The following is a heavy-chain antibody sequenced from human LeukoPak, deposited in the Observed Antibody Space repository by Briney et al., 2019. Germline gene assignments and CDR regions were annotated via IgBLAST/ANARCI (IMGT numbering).Heavy chain of an antibody. J-gene: IGHJ5*02. CDR3: ARGRDYDFWSGYYRWFDP. V-gene: IGHV4-34*01. D-gene: IGHD3-3*01. CDR2: INHSGST. CDR1: GGSFSGYY. Sequence: SETLSLTFAVYGGSFSGYYWSWIRQPPGKGLEWIGEINHSGSTNYNPSLKSRVTISVDTSKNQFSLKLSSVTAADTAVYYCARGRDYDFWSGYYRWFDPWGQGTLVTVSS.